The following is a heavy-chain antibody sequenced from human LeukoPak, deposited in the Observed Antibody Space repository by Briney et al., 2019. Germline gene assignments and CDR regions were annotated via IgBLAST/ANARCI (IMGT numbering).Heavy chain of an antibody. CDR3: ARGPGGSYYYYGMDV. CDR1: GGSFSGYY. CDR2: INHSGST. V-gene: IGHV4-34*01. Sequence: PSETLSLTCAVYGGSFSGYYWSWIRQPPGKGLEWIGEINHSGSTNYNPSLKSRVTISVDTSKNQFSLKLNSVTAADTAVYYCARGPGGSYYYYGMDVWGQGTTVTVSS. J-gene: IGHJ6*02. D-gene: IGHD2-15*01.